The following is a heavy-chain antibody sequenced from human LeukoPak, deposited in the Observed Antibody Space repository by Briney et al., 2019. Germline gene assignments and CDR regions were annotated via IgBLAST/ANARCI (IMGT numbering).Heavy chain of an antibody. V-gene: IGHV1-2*02. CDR2: INPNSGGT. CDR3: ARGILRRTAITNAFDI. CDR1: GYTFTGYY. Sequence: ASVKVSCKASGYTFTGYYMHWVRQAPGQGLEWMGWINPNSGGTNYAQKFQGRVTMTRDTSISTAYMELSRLRSDDTAVYYCARGILRRTAITNAFDIWGQGTMVTVSS. J-gene: IGHJ3*02. D-gene: IGHD1-14*01.